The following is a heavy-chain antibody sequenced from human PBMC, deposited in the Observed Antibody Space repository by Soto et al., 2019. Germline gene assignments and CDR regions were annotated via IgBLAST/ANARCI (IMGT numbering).Heavy chain of an antibody. J-gene: IGHJ5*02. CDR3: ATGKPIGWYS. V-gene: IGHV3-7*03. Sequence: GGSLRLSCAASGFTFSSYWMSWVRQAPGKGLEGVANIKQDGSEKYYVDSVKGRFTISRDNAKNSLYLQMNSLRAEDAAVYYCATGKPIGWYSWGQGTLVTVSS. CDR2: IKQDGSEK. D-gene: IGHD6-19*01. CDR1: GFTFSSYW.